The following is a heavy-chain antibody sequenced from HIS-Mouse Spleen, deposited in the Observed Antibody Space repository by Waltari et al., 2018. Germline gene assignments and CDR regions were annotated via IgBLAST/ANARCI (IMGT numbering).Heavy chain of an antibody. Sequence: QVQLVESGGGVVQPGRSLRFSCSASGFTFSSCGMHWVRQAPGKGLEWVAVISYDGSNKYYADSVKGRFTISRDNSKNTLYLQMNSLRAEDTAVYYCAKDFNEGNAFDIWGQGTMVTVSS. CDR3: AKDFNEGNAFDI. V-gene: IGHV3-30*18. CDR1: GFTFSSCG. CDR2: ISYDGSNK. J-gene: IGHJ3*02. D-gene: IGHD1-1*01.